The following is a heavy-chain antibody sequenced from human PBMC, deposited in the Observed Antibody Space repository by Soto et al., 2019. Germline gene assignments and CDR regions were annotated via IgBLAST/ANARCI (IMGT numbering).Heavy chain of an antibody. D-gene: IGHD3-22*01. CDR3: ATDRTYYDSSVDPEF. CDR1: GGTFSSYG. V-gene: IGHV1-18*01. CDR2: SSTYNGNT. Sequence: ASVKVSCKASGGTFSSYGISWVRQAPGQGLEWMGWSSTYNGNTIYAQKFQARVTMTTEKATKTAYMELKNLRSDDTALYYCATDRTYYDSSVDPEFWGQGTLVTVSS. J-gene: IGHJ4*02.